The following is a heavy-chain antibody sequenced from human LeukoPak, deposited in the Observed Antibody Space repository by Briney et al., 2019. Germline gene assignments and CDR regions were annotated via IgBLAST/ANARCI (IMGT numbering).Heavy chain of an antibody. CDR1: EFTFSIYG. CDR3: AKGSFITMTAVLIDPFDY. CDR2: ISAGSGTI. V-gene: IGHV3-48*01. Sequence: GGSLRLSCAVSEFTFSIYGMNWVRQAPGKGLEWVSYISAGSGTISYADSVKGRFTISRDNAQNSLYLQMNSLRAEDTAVYYCAKGSFITMTAVLIDPFDYWGQGTLVTVSS. J-gene: IGHJ4*02. D-gene: IGHD3-22*01.